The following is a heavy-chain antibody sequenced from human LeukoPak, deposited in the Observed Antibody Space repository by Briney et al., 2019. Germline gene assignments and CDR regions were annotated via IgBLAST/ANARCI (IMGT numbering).Heavy chain of an antibody. D-gene: IGHD3-22*01. Sequence: ASVKVSCMASGYTFTSYGISWVRQAPGQGLEWMGWISAYNGNTNYAQKLQGRVTMTTDTSTSTAYMELRSLRSDDTAVYYCARGRIVSMGYYYYYGMDVWGQGTTVTVSS. V-gene: IGHV1-18*01. CDR1: GYTFTSYG. J-gene: IGHJ6*02. CDR3: ARGRIVSMGYYYYYGMDV. CDR2: ISAYNGNT.